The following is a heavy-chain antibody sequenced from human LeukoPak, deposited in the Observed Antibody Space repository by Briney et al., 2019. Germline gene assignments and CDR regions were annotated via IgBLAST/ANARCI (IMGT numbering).Heavy chain of an antibody. D-gene: IGHD3-16*02. V-gene: IGHV6-1*01. Sequence: SQTLSLTCAISGDSVSSNSAAWNWIGQSPSRGLEWLGRTCYRSKWYNDYAVSVKSRITINPDTSKNQFSLQLNSVTPEDTAVYYCARDRYDYIWGSYRRSGAFDIWGQGTMVTVSS. J-gene: IGHJ3*02. CDR2: TCYRSKWYN. CDR1: GDSVSSNSAA. CDR3: ARDRYDYIWGSYRRSGAFDI.